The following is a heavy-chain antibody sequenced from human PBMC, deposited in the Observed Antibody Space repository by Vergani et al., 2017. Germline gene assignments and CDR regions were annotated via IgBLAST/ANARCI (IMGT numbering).Heavy chain of an antibody. V-gene: IGHV4-31*03. J-gene: IGHJ4*02. CDR1: GGSISSGGYY. CDR3: ARGPVGILFTRQAEFDY. D-gene: IGHD2-21*01. CDR2: IYYSGST. Sequence: QVQLQESGPGLVKPSQTLSLTCTVSGGSISSGGYYWSWIRQHPGKGLEWIGYIYYSGSTYYDPSLKSRVTISVDTSKNQFSLKLSSVTAADTAVYYCARGPVGILFTRQAEFDYWGQGTLVTVSS.